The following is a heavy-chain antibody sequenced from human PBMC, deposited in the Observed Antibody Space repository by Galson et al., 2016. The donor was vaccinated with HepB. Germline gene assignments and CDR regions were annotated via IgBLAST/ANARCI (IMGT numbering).Heavy chain of an antibody. CDR3: ASYAASGSYSDYSPH. V-gene: IGHV3-23*01. CDR2: ITDNGGHT. Sequence: SLRLSCAASGLTFSSYAMTWVRQAPGKGLEWVSTITDNGGHTYYADSVKGRFTISRDNSKNTLYLQMNSLRAEDTALYYCASYAASGSYSDYSPHWGQGTLVTVSS. J-gene: IGHJ4*02. CDR1: GLTFSSYA. D-gene: IGHD3-10*01.